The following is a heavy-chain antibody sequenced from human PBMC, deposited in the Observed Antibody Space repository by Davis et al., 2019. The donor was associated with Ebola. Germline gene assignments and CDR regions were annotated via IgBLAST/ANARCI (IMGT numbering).Heavy chain of an antibody. CDR1: GYSFTSYW. CDR2: IYPGDSDT. J-gene: IGHJ6*03. Sequence: GESLKISCNGSGYSFTSYWIGWVRQVPGKGLEWMGIIYPGDSDTRYSPSFQGQVTISADKSISTAYLQWSSLKASDTAMYYCATSLHYDILTGYYYYYMDVWGKGTTVTVSS. V-gene: IGHV5-51*01. CDR3: ATSLHYDILTGYYYYYMDV. D-gene: IGHD3-9*01.